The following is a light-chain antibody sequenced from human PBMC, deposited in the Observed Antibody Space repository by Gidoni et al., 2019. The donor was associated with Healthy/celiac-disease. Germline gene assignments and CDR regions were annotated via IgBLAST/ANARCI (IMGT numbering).Light chain of an antibody. J-gene: IGKJ1*01. CDR1: QSISSW. CDR3: QQHNSYPWT. CDR2: KAS. V-gene: IGKV1-5*03. Sequence: IQMTQSPSTLSASVGDRVTITCRASQSISSWLAWYQQKPGKAPKLLIYKASSLERGVPSRFSGSCSGTEFTPTISSLQPDDFATYYCQQHNSYPWTFGQGTKVEIK.